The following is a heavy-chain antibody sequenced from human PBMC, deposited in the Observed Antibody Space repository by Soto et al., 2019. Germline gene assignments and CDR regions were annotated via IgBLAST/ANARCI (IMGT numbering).Heavy chain of an antibody. V-gene: IGHV4-4*02. D-gene: IGHD6-13*01. Sequence: PSETLSLTCGVSGGSISSSNWWSWVRQPPGKGLEWIGEIYHSGSTNYNPSLKSRVTISVDKSKNQFSLKLSSVTAADTAVYYCARAAAGSYPYYYYGMDVWGQGTTVT. CDR3: ARAAAGSYPYYYYGMDV. CDR1: GGSISSSNW. CDR2: IYHSGST. J-gene: IGHJ6*02.